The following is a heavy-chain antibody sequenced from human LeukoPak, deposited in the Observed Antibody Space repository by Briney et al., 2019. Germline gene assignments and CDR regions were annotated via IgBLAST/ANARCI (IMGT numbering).Heavy chain of an antibody. Sequence: SGGSLRLSCAGSGXTFSGYGMHWVRQAPGKGLEWVTGIAYDGSRKHYADSVKGRFTISRDNSRSTMDLQMNSLRVEDTAVYHCTRYDSSRFDPWGQGTLVIVSS. J-gene: IGHJ5*02. V-gene: IGHV3-30*03. CDR2: IAYDGSRK. D-gene: IGHD3-3*01. CDR1: GXTFSGYG. CDR3: TRYDSSRFDP.